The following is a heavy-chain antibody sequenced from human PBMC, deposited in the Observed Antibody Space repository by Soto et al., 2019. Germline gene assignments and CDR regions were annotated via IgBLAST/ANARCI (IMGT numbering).Heavy chain of an antibody. Sequence: QVQLQESGPGLVKPSETLSLTCTVYGGSISSYYWSWIRQPPGKGLEWIGYIYYSGSTNYNPSLKSRVTISVDTSKNQFSLKLSSVTAADTAVYYCARYSYGYVGRDWFDPWGQGTLVTVSS. J-gene: IGHJ5*02. CDR2: IYYSGST. CDR3: ARYSYGYVGRDWFDP. D-gene: IGHD5-18*01. V-gene: IGHV4-59*01. CDR1: GGSISSYY.